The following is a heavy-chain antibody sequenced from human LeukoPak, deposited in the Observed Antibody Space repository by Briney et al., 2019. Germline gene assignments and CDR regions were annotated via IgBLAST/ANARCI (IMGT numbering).Heavy chain of an antibody. Sequence: GGSLRLSCAASGFTFSSYAMSWVRQAPGKGLEWVSTISGSGDNTYYAESVKGRFTISRDNSKNTLYLQMNSMRAEDTAVYYCAKALVGATIWDAFDIWGQGTMVTVSS. CDR3: AKALVGATIWDAFDI. CDR1: GFTFSSYA. CDR2: ISGSGDNT. V-gene: IGHV3-23*01. D-gene: IGHD1-26*01. J-gene: IGHJ3*02.